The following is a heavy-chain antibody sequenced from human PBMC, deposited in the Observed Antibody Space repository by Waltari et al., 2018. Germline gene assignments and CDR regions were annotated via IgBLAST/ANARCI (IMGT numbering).Heavy chain of an antibody. Sequence: QLQLEQSGPGMVKPSESLSLTCAVSGDSTSSCDLYNWVRQSPGKGREWMGQVYRSGKTNYNPYLASRVTVSIDTSKKQFSLTIPSPTAADTAMYYCARDRGKGLYLDSWGQGTQVTVSP. CDR2: VYRSGKT. V-gene: IGHV4-4*02. D-gene: IGHD2-15*01. J-gene: IGHJ4*02. CDR3: ARDRGKGLYLDS. CDR1: GDSTSSCDL.